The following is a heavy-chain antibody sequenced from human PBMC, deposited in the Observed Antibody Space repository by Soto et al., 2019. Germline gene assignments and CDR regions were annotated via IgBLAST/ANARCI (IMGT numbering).Heavy chain of an antibody. D-gene: IGHD2-2*01. V-gene: IGHV3-30-3*01. CDR1: GFILNNYA. CDR2: ISYEGSNK. Sequence: GRLLRQYRGAGGFILNNYAMHRVRKTPGKGLEWGAVISYEGSNKYYADSVKGRFTIYSDNSKNTRYLQMNSLRAEDTFVYYRASQLLMLGSFDYLGQGTLVPVSS. CDR3: ASQLLMLGSFDY. J-gene: IGHJ4*02.